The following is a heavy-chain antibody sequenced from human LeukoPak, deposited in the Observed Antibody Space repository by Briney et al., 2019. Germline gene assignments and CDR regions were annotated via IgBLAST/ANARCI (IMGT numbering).Heavy chain of an antibody. Sequence: ASVKVSCKASGYTFTNCYMHWVRQAPGQGLEWMGIINPSGGSTSYAQKFQGRVTMTRDTSTSTVYMELSSVRSEDTAVYYCASSLAAAGYYFDYWGQGTLVTVSS. D-gene: IGHD6-13*01. J-gene: IGHJ4*02. CDR2: INPSGGST. CDR1: GYTFTNCY. V-gene: IGHV1-46*01. CDR3: ASSLAAAGYYFDY.